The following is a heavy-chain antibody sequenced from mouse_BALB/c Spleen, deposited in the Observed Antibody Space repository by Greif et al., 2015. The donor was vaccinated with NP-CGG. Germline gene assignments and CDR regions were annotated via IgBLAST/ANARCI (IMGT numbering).Heavy chain of an antibody. J-gene: IGHJ4*01. CDR2: ISSGSSTI. Sequence: EVQLVESGGGLVQPGGSRKLSCAASGFTFSSFGMHWVRQAPEKGLEWVAYISSGSSTIYYADTVKGRFTISRDNPKSTLFLQMTSLRSEDTAMYYCARNGNHAMDYWGQGTSVTVSS. CDR3: ARNGNHAMDY. D-gene: IGHD2-1*01. V-gene: IGHV5-17*02. CDR1: GFTFSSFG.